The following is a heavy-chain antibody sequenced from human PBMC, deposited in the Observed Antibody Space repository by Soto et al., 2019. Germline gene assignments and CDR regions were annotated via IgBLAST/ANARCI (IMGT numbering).Heavy chain of an antibody. J-gene: IGHJ6*03. D-gene: IGHD6-13*01. V-gene: IGHV4-59*01. CDR1: GGSLSSYD. CDR3: ARANTAAGIYYYYYYYMDV. CDR2: IYYSGST. Sequence: SETLSLTCRVSGGSLSSYDWSWIRQPPGKGLEWIGYIYYSGSTNYNPSLKSRVTISVDTSKNQFSLKLSSVTAADTAVYYCARANTAAGIYYYYYYYMDVWGKGTTVTVSS.